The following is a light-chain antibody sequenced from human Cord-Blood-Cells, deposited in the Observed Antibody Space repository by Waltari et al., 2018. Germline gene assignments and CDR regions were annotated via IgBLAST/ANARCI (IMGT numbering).Light chain of an antibody. CDR2: DAS. CDR1: QSISSW. V-gene: IGKV1-5*01. CDR3: QQYNSYCT. Sequence: DIQMTQSPSTLSASVGDRVTITCRASQSISSWLAWYQQKPGKAPKLLFYDASSLESGVPSRFSGSGSGTEFTLTISRLQPDDFATYYCQQYNSYCTFGQGTKVEIK. J-gene: IGKJ1*01.